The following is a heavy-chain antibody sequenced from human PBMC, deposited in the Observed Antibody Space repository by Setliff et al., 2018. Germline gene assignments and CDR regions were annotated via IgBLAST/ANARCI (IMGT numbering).Heavy chain of an antibody. J-gene: IGHJ3*02. CDR1: GGSISSSSYY. D-gene: IGHD3-16*02. CDR2: IYYSGST. CDR3: ARGNYDYVWGSYHPGMRNAFDI. V-gene: IGHV4-39*01. Sequence: SETLSLTCTVSGGSISSSSYYWGWIRQPPGKGLEWIGSIYYSGSTYYNPSLKSRVTISVDTSKNQFSLKLSSVTAADTAVYYCARGNYDYVWGSYHPGMRNAFDIWGQGTMVTVSS.